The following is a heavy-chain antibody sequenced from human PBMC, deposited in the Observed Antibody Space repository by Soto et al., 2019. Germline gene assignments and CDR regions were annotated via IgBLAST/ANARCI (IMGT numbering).Heavy chain of an antibody. D-gene: IGHD1-26*01. CDR1: GDTFGSYG. V-gene: IGHV1-69*01. Sequence: QVQLVQSGAEVKKPGSSVNVYCKASGDTFGSYGITWVRQAPGLGPEWMGGIIPIAGTAHYAQKFQGRIMITADDSTYTAYMELSGLRSEDTALYYCARDRRGIVGISSWGQGTLVTFSS. CDR3: ARDRRGIVGISS. J-gene: IGHJ4*02. CDR2: IIPIAGTA.